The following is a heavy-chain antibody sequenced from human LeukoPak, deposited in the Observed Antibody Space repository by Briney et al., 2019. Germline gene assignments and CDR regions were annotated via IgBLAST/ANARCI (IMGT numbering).Heavy chain of an antibody. CDR1: GFTVSSNY. J-gene: IGHJ6*03. CDR3: ARGKLYYDFWSGSTDYYYYYYMDV. D-gene: IGHD3-3*01. CDR2: IYSGGST. V-gene: IGHV3-66*02. Sequence: GGSLRLSCAASGFTVSSNYMSWVRQAPGKGLEWVSVIYSGGSTYYADSVKGRFTISRDNSKNTLYLQMNSLRAEDTAVYYCARGKLYYDFWSGSTDYYYYYYMDVWGKGTTVTVSS.